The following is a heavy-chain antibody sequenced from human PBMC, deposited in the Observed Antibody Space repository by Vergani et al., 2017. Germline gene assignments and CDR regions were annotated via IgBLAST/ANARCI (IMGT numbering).Heavy chain of an antibody. J-gene: IGHJ6*03. CDR1: GGSFSDYY. CDR3: ARHKEQLVPGNYYYYYYMDV. D-gene: IGHD6-13*01. V-gene: IGHV4-34*01. Sequence: QVQLQEWGAGLLKTSETLSLTCGVSGGSFSDYYWSWIRQAPGMGLEWIGEVNHGGSTNYNPSLKSRVSISVDTSKNQFSLKLNSVTAADTAVYYCARHKEQLVPGNYYYYYYMDVWGKGTTVTVSS. CDR2: VNHGGST.